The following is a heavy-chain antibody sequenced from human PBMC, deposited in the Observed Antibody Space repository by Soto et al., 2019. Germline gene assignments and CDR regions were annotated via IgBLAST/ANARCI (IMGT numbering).Heavy chain of an antibody. J-gene: IGHJ4*02. CDR3: ARDGGRHSGGIDY. Sequence: QVQLVQSGAEVKKPGSSVKVSCKASGGTFSSYSINWVRQAPGQGLEWMGEIIPIFGTANYAQKFQGRVTITADESTSTAYMELSSLRSEDKDVYYCARDGGRHSGGIDYWGQGTLVTVSS. D-gene: IGHD1-26*01. CDR2: IIPIFGTA. V-gene: IGHV1-69*01. CDR1: GGTFSSYS.